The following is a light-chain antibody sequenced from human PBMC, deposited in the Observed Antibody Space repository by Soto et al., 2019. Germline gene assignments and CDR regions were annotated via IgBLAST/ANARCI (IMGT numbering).Light chain of an antibody. V-gene: IGKV1-12*01. J-gene: IGKJ5*01. CDR2: GAS. CDR3: QQADSFPIT. CDR1: QGISNW. Sequence: DIQMTQSPSSVSASVGDRVTITCRASQGISNWLAWYQQKPGKAPKLLIYGASSLQSGVPSRFSGSGSGTDFTRTISSLQPEDFATYYCQQADSFPITFGQGTRLEIK.